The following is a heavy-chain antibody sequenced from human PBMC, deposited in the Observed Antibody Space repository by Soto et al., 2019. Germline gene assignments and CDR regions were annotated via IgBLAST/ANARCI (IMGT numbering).Heavy chain of an antibody. CDR1: RGSVTNSSYY. D-gene: IGHD3-9*01. J-gene: IGHJ5*02. V-gene: IGHV4-39*02. CDR2: VYYRRRS. CDR3: VRDVRDTGYPYWFAP. Sequence: SDTLSLTCTVSRGSVTNSSYYWAWIRHSPGKGLEWIGRVYYRRRSYSKSSVKSRVTISVDTSKNRFFLNLNSVTASDTAVYFCVRDVRDTGYPYWFAPSGQGILVTVSS.